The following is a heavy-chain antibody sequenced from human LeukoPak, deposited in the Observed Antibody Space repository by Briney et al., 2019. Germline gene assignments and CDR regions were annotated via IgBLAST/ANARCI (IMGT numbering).Heavy chain of an antibody. CDR3: ARSPYSGSYYYYGMDV. CDR1: GYSFTSYW. CDR2: IYPGDSDT. V-gene: IGHV5-51*01. Sequence: GESLKISCKGSGYSFTSYWIGWVRQMPGKGLEWMGIIYPGDSDTRYSPSFQGQVTISADKSISTAYLQWSSLKASDTAMYYCARSPYSGSYYYYGMDVWGQGTTVTVSS. D-gene: IGHD1-26*01. J-gene: IGHJ6*02.